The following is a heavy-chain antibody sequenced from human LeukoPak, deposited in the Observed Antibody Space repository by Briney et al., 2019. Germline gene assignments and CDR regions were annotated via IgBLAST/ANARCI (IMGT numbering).Heavy chain of an antibody. CDR1: GASITDYH. V-gene: IGHV4-4*09. D-gene: IGHD3-3*01. CDR3: ARGDFWSAYYTQYYYMDV. CDR2: IYASGST. J-gene: IGHJ6*03. Sequence: SETLSLTCTVSGASITDYHWSWIRQPPGKGLEWIGNIYASGSTNYNPSLNTRVTISVDTSKTQSSLRLSSVTAADTAVYYCARGDFWSAYYTQYYYMDVWGKGTTVTVSS.